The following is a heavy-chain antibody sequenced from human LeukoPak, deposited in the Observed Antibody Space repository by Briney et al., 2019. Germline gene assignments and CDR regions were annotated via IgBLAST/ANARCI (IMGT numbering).Heavy chain of an antibody. V-gene: IGHV4-4*02. J-gene: IGHJ4*02. Sequence: PSETLSLTCTVSPDSTTGNFWSWVRQPPGKGLEWIGEIHRSGSTNYNPSLQSRVTISIDRSKNQIALELSSVTAADTAVYYCAREIVGGFNPGAYWGQGTLVTVSS. CDR3: AREIVGGFNPGAY. CDR1: PDSTTGNF. CDR2: IHRSGST. D-gene: IGHD1-14*01.